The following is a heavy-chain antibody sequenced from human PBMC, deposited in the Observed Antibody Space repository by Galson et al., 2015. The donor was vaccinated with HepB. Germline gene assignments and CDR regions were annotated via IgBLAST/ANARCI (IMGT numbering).Heavy chain of an antibody. Sequence: TLSLTCTVSGASITSGGYYWNWIRQYPGKGLEWIGYISNTGSTYYNPSLTSRITISIDTSKNQFSLKLNSVTAADTAVFYCAREPDYYDSSGYHNWFDPWGQGTLVSVSS. CDR2: ISNTGST. D-gene: IGHD3-22*01. CDR1: GASITSGGYY. CDR3: AREPDYYDSSGYHNWFDP. J-gene: IGHJ5*02. V-gene: IGHV4-31*03.